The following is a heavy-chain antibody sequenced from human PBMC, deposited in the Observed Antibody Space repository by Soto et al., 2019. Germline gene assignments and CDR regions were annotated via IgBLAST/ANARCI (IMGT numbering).Heavy chain of an antibody. Sequence: SVKVCCKASGFTFTSSAVQWVRQALGQRLEWIGWIVVGSGNTNYAQKFQERVTITRDMSTSTAYMELSSLRSEDTAVYYCAALRGHEDCSSTSCPVDAFDIWGQGTMVTVSS. CDR1: GFTFTSSA. V-gene: IGHV1-58*01. D-gene: IGHD2-2*01. J-gene: IGHJ3*02. CDR3: AALRGHEDCSSTSCPVDAFDI. CDR2: IVVGSGNT.